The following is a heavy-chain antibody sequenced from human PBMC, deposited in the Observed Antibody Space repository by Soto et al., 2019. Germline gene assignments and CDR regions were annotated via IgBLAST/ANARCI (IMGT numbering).Heavy chain of an antibody. CDR1: GFTFNNYA. V-gene: IGHV3-23*01. CDR2: ISGTGGST. CDR3: AKDRLGGNFDY. J-gene: IGHJ4*02. Sequence: EVQRLDSGGGLVQPGGSLGLSCAASGFTFNNYAMNWFRQAPGKGLEWVATISGTGGSTYYADSVKGRFTISRDNSKNTLYLQMNSLRVEDTAVYYCAKDRLGGNFDYWGQGTQVTVSS.